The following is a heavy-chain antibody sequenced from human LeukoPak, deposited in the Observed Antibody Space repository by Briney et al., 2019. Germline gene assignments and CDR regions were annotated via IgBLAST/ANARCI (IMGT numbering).Heavy chain of an antibody. Sequence: PGGSLRLSCAASGFTFDDYGMSWVRQAPGKGLEWVSGINWNGGSTGYADSVKGRFTISRDNAKNSVYLQMNSLRAEDTALYYCARIFRNCTNGVCYPPRYYFDYWGQGTLVTVSS. CDR3: ARIFRNCTNGVCYPPRYYFDY. D-gene: IGHD2-8*01. J-gene: IGHJ4*02. CDR1: GFTFDDYG. CDR2: INWNGGST. V-gene: IGHV3-20*04.